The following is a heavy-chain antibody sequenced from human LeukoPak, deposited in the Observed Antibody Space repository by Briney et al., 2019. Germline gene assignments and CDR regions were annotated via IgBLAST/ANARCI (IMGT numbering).Heavy chain of an antibody. CDR3: ARGTPMYDPFDY. Sequence: PSETLSLTCAVYGGSFSGYYWSWIRQPPGKGLEWIGEINHSGSTNYNPSFKSRVTISVDTSKNQFSLKLSSVTAADTAVYYCARGTPMYDPFDYWGQGTLVTVSS. CDR2: INHSGST. J-gene: IGHJ4*02. D-gene: IGHD1-1*01. CDR1: GGSFSGYY. V-gene: IGHV4-34*01.